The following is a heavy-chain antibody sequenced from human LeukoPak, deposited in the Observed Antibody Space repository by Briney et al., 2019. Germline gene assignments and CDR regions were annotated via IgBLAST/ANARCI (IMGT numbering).Heavy chain of an antibody. CDR1: GFTFSNAW. CDR2: IKSKTDGGTT. D-gene: IGHD3-22*01. Sequence: GGSLRLSCAASGFTFSNAWMSWVRQAPGKGLEWVGRIKSKTDGGTTDYAAPVKGRFTISRDDSKNTLYLQMNSLKTEDTAVYYCTTDSTAGHDSERYYYYGMDVWGQGTTVTVSS. V-gene: IGHV3-15*01. CDR3: TTDSTAGHDSERYYYYGMDV. J-gene: IGHJ6*02.